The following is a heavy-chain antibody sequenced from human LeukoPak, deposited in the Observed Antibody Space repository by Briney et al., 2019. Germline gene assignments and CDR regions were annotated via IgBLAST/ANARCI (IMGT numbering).Heavy chain of an antibody. J-gene: IGHJ4*02. CDR2: ISSSSSTI. CDR1: GFTFSSYS. D-gene: IGHD1-26*01. Sequence: GGSLRLSCAASGFTFSSYSMNWVRQAPGKGLEWVSYISSSSSTIYYADSVKGRFTISRDNAKNSLYLQMNSLRAEDTAVYYCAREFSGSNYGFPFDYWGQGTLVTVSP. V-gene: IGHV3-48*01. CDR3: AREFSGSNYGFPFDY.